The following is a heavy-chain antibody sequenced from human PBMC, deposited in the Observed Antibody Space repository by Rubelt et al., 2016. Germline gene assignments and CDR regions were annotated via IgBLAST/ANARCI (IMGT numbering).Heavy chain of an antibody. D-gene: IGHD6-19*01. J-gene: IGHJ4*02. CDR1: GFTFSSYW. CDR3: AREVAVPGKTLEY. CDR2: HNSDGVST. Sequence: EVHLVESGGGLVQPGGSLRLSCAASGFTFSSYWMHWVRQAPGKVLVWVSRHNSDGVSTTYADSVKGRFTISSDHAKYTLYLHMNSLRDDDTAVYYCAREVAVPGKTLEYWGQGTLVTVSS. V-gene: IGHV3-74*01.